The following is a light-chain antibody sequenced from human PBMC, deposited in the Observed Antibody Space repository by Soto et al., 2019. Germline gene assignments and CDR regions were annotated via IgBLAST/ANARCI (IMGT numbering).Light chain of an antibody. J-gene: IGKJ2*01. CDR2: GAS. CDR1: QSVRSNY. V-gene: IGKV3-20*01. Sequence: EIVLTQSPGTLSLSPGERATLSCRASQSVRSNYLAWYQQKPGQAPRLLIYGASSRATGIPDRFSGTGSGTDFTLTISRREPEDFAVYYCQQYGGSPYTFGQGTKLEIK. CDR3: QQYGGSPYT.